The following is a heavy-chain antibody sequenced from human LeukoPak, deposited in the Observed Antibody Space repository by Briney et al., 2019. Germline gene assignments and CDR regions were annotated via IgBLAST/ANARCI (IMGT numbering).Heavy chain of an antibody. Sequence: GGSLXLSCAASGFTFSSYGMHWVRQPPGKGLEWVAFIRFDGSNKYYADSVRGRFTISRDNAKNKLYLQMNSLRAEDTAVYYXXXSRHPYNWNDGAFFDYWGQGTLVTVSS. D-gene: IGHD1-20*01. CDR2: IRFDGSNK. CDR3: XXSRHPYNWNDGAFFDY. CDR1: GFTFSSYG. J-gene: IGHJ4*02. V-gene: IGHV3-30*02.